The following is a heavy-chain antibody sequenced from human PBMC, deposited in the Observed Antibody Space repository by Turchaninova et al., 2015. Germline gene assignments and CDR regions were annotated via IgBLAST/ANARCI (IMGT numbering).Heavy chain of an antibody. D-gene: IGHD2-2*01. Sequence: QVTLKESGPVVVKPTETLTLTCTVSGFSLTNPRMGVSWIRQSPGKALEWLANNFSFDGESDNSSMNDILTLSKEPPAPQVVLTMTNMDPVNTGTYYCERICYDETAYFSLGAYWGQGTPVTVSS. V-gene: IGHV2-26*01. CDR3: ERICYDETAYFSLGAY. CDR2: NFSFDGE. J-gene: IGHJ4*02. CDR1: GFSLTNPRMG.